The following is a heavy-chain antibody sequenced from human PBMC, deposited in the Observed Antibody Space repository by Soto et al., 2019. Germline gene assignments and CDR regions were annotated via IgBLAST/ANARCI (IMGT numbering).Heavy chain of an antibody. Sequence: QVQLVESGGGVVQPGRSLRLSCAASGFTFSSYGMHWVRQAPGKGLEWVAVIWYGGSNKYYADSVKGRFTISRDNSKNTLYLQMNSLRAEDTAVYYCARTYCSGGSCSRYYFDYWGQGTLVTVSS. CDR2: IWYGGSNK. D-gene: IGHD2-15*01. CDR1: GFTFSSYG. CDR3: ARTYCSGGSCSRYYFDY. V-gene: IGHV3-33*01. J-gene: IGHJ4*02.